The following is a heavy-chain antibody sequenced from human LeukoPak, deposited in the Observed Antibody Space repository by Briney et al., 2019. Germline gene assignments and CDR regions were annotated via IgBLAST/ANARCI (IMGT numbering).Heavy chain of an antibody. CDR1: GYTFTSYG. V-gene: IGHV1-18*01. Sequence: GASVKVSCKASGYTFTSYGISWVRQAPGQGLEWMGWISAYNGNTNYAQKLQGRVTMTTDTSTSTACMELRSLRSDDTAVYYCARDVGGRGFDYWGQGTLVTVSS. CDR3: ARDVGGRGFDY. D-gene: IGHD3-10*01. J-gene: IGHJ4*02. CDR2: ISAYNGNT.